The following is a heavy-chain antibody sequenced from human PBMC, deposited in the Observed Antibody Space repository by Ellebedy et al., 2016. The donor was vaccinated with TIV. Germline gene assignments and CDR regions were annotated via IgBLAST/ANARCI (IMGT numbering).Heavy chain of an antibody. CDR1: GFKFEEYA. Sequence: GESLKISCVGSGFKFEEYAMIWVRQVPGKGLEWLCKINWDGEVIVYGEAVKGRFIISRDNAKKSLFLQMNSLRGEDSALYYCAREKDHRGHRGYEVPGHWGQGVLVTVSS. V-gene: IGHV3-20*04. J-gene: IGHJ4*02. CDR2: INWDGEVI. D-gene: IGHD5-12*01. CDR3: AREKDHRGHRGYEVPGH.